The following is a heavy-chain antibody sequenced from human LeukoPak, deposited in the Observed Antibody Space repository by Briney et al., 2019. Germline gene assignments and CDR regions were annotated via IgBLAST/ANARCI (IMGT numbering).Heavy chain of an antibody. CDR1: GGSFSGYY. CDR2: INHSGST. V-gene: IGHV4-34*01. CDR3: ARGGRRAYSEVYYFDY. D-gene: IGHD2-21*01. Sequence: PSETLSLTCAVYGGSFSGYYWSWIRQPPGKGLEWIGEINHSGSTNYNPSLKSRVTISVDTSKNQFSLKLSSVTAADTAVYYCARGGRRAYSEVYYFDYWGQGTLVTVSS. J-gene: IGHJ4*02.